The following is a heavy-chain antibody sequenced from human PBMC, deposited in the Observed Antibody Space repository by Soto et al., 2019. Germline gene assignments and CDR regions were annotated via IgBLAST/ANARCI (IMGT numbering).Heavy chain of an antibody. CDR2: ISYDGSIK. CDR3: ASDTAMATGLGY. J-gene: IGHJ4*02. CDR1: GFTFSSYA. V-gene: IGHV3-30-3*01. D-gene: IGHD5-18*01. Sequence: GGSLRLSCAASGFTFSSYAMHWVRQAPGKGLEWVAVISYDGSIKDYADSVKGRFPISRDNSKNTLYLQMNSLRGEDTAVYYCASDTAMATGLGYWGQGTLVTVSS.